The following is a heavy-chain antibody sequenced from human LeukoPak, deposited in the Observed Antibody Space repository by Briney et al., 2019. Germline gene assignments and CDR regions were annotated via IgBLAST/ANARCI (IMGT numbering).Heavy chain of an antibody. D-gene: IGHD5-12*01. J-gene: IGHJ5*02. CDR3: AREVYSGYDSNWFDP. CDR2: ISAYNGNT. Sequence: ASVKVSCKASGYTFTSYGISWVRQAPGQGLEWMGWISAYNGNTNYAQKLQGRVTMTTDTSTSTAYMELGSLRSDDTAVYYCAREVYSGYDSNWFDPWGQGTLVTVSS. V-gene: IGHV1-18*01. CDR1: GYTFTSYG.